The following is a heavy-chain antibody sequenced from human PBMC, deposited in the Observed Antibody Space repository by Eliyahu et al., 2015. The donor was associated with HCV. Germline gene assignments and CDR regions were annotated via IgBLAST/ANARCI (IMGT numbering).Heavy chain of an antibody. J-gene: IGHJ4*02. V-gene: IGHV4-34*01. Sequence: LEWLGEINHXRSTSYNPSLKSRVTISVDTSKNQFSLKLSSVTAADTAVYYCARVGFNYYDSSGFHHVVDYWGQGTLVTVSS. CDR2: INHXRST. D-gene: IGHD3-22*01. CDR3: ARVGFNYYDSSGFHHVVDY.